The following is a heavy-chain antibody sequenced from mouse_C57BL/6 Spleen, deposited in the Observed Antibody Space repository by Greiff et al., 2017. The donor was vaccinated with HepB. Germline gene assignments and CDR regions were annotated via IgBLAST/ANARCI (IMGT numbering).Heavy chain of an antibody. D-gene: IGHD1-1*01. CDR3: ARDHYASYYFDY. V-gene: IGHV3-6*01. Sequence: EVKVEESGPGLVKPSQSLSLTCSVTGYSITSGYYWNWIRQFPGNKLEWMGCISYDGSNNYNPSLKNRISITRDTSKNQFFLKLNSVTTEDTATYYCARDHYASYYFDYWGQGTTLTVSS. J-gene: IGHJ2*01. CDR1: GYSITSGYY. CDR2: ISYDGSN.